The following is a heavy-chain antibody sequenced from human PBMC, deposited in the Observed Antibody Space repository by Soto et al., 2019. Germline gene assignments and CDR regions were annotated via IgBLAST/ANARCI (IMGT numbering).Heavy chain of an antibody. D-gene: IGHD3-3*01. V-gene: IGHV1-69*06. Sequence: QVQLVQSGAEVKKPGSSVKVSCKASGGTFSSYGISWVRQAPGQGLEWMGGIIPMFGTANHAQKFQGRVTMTADKSTSTAYMELSSLRSEDTAVYYCATDRLTIFGVAYYGMDVWGQGTTVTVSS. J-gene: IGHJ6*02. CDR1: GGTFSSYG. CDR2: IIPMFGTA. CDR3: ATDRLTIFGVAYYGMDV.